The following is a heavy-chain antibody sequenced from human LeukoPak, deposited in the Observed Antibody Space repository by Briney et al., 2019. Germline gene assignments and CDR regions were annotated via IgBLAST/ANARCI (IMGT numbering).Heavy chain of an antibody. CDR2: INPNSGGT. D-gene: IGHD2-2*01. J-gene: IGHJ6*03. V-gene: IGHV1-2*02. Sequence: ASVKVSCKASGYTFTGYYMHWVRQAPGQGLEWMGWINPNSGGTNYAQKFQGRVTMTRDTSISTAYMELSRLRSDDTAVYYCARGRRDIVVVPAAHQHDYYYYYMDVWGKGTTVTVSS. CDR3: ARGRRDIVVVPAAHQHDYYYYYMDV. CDR1: GYTFTGYY.